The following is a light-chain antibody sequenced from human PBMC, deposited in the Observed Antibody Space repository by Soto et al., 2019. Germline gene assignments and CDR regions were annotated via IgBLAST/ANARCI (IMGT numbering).Light chain of an antibody. V-gene: IGKV3-11*01. CDR2: QTS. CDR1: QYINTR. Sequence: IVLTQPPATLSSFPGDRVTLSCRASQYINTRLAWYQHRPGQAPRLLIYQTSIRAAGIPARFSASGSGTDFTLTISDVQPEDFALYYCHQRQSWPRTFGQGTKVDI. J-gene: IGKJ1*01. CDR3: HQRQSWPRT.